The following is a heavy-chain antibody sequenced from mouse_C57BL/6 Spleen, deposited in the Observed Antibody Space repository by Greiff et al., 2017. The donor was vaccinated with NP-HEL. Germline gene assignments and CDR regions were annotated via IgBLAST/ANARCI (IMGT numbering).Heavy chain of an antibody. CDR1: GYTFTSYG. Sequence: QVQLKQSGAELARPGASVKLSCKASGYTFTSYGISWVKQRTGQGLEWIGEIYPRSGNTYYNEKFKGKATLTADKSSSTAYMELRSLTSEDSAVYFCARDYDIPYYFDYWGQGTTLTVSS. CDR2: IYPRSGNT. J-gene: IGHJ2*01. CDR3: ARDYDIPYYFDY. V-gene: IGHV1-81*01. D-gene: IGHD1-1*01.